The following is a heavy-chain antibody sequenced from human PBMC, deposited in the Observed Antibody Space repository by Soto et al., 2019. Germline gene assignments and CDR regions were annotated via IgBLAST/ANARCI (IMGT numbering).Heavy chain of an antibody. Sequence: GGSLRLSCAASGFTFSSYGMHWVRQAPGKGLEWVAVIWYDGSNKYYADSVKGRFTISRDNSKNTLYLQMNSLRAEDTAVYYCARDRGRADGPLYYYYYGMDVWGQGTTVTVSS. CDR1: GFTFSSYG. J-gene: IGHJ6*02. D-gene: IGHD3-10*01. CDR2: IWYDGSNK. V-gene: IGHV3-33*01. CDR3: ARDRGRADGPLYYYYYGMDV.